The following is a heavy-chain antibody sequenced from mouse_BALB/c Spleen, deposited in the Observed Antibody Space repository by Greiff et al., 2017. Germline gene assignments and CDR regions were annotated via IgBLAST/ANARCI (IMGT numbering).Heavy chain of an antibody. CDR2: ISYSGST. D-gene: IGHD2-4*01. Sequence: EVMLVESGPGLVKPSQSLSLTCTVTGYSITSDYAWNWIRQFPGNKLEWMGYISYSGSTSYNPSLKSRISITRDTSKNQFFLQLNSVTTEDTATYYCARRKVITAPYWYFDVWGAGTTVTVSS. CDR3: ARRKVITAPYWYFDV. CDR1: GYSITSDYA. V-gene: IGHV3-2*02. J-gene: IGHJ1*01.